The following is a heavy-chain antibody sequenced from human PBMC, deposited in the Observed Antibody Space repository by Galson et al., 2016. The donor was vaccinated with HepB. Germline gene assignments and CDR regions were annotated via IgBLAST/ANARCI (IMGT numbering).Heavy chain of an antibody. CDR2: ISWDGSAT. Sequence: SLRLSCAASGFTFEDFVLHWVRQAPGEGLEWLALISWDGSATFYGDSVNGRFTISRDNRKNSLYLQMNSLRSEDTAFYYCAKATGADYFFEHWGQGTLVTVSS. J-gene: IGHJ4*02. CDR1: GFTFEDFV. CDR3: AKATGADYFFEH. D-gene: IGHD4/OR15-4a*01. V-gene: IGHV3-43D*03.